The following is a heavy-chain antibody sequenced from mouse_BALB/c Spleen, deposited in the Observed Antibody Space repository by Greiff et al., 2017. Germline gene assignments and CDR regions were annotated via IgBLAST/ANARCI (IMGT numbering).Heavy chain of an antibody. Sequence: EVKLLESGPDLVKPSQSLSLTCTVTGYSITSGYSWHWIRQIPGNKLEWMGYIHYSGSTNYNPSLKSRISITRDTSKNQFFLQLNSVTTEDTATYYCAREDLYYWFAYWGQGTLVTVSA. CDR1: GYSITSGYS. J-gene: IGHJ3*01. CDR3: AREDLYYWFAY. CDR2: IHYSGST. D-gene: IGHD1-1*01. V-gene: IGHV3-1*02.